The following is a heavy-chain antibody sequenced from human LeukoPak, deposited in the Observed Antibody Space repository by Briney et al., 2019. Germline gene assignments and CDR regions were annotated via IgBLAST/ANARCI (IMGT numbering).Heavy chain of an antibody. Sequence: GGSLRLSCAASGFKFDDHGMSWVRQPPGKGLGWVSAISGSGDSTYYASSVKGRFTISRDNSKNTLYLQMNSLRAEDTAVYYCAREPGTVFDYWGQGTLVTVSS. V-gene: IGHV3-23*01. CDR2: ISGSGDST. CDR3: AREPGTVFDY. CDR1: GFKFDDHG. D-gene: IGHD1-14*01. J-gene: IGHJ4*02.